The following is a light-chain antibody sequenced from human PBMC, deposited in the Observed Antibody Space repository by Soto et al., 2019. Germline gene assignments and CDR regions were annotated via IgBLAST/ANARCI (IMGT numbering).Light chain of an antibody. CDR2: SNY. V-gene: IGLV1-44*01. J-gene: IGLJ1*01. CDR3: SAWDASLNGYV. CDR1: SSNIGSKT. Sequence: QSVLTPPPSASGTPGQRVAISCSGSSSNIGSKTVNWYQQLPGTAPKLLIYSNYQRPSGVPDRFSGSKSGTSASLAISGLQSEDEADYYCSAWDASLNGYVFGTGTKVTVL.